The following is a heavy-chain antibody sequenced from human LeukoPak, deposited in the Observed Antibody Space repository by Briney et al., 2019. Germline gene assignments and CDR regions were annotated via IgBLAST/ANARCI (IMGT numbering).Heavy chain of an antibody. CDR2: IYYSGNT. V-gene: IGHV4-59*01. CDR3: ARDWGVGGRPGYMDV. D-gene: IGHD6-6*01. J-gene: IGHJ6*03. Sequence: SETLSLTCTVSGGSISNKYWSWIRQPPGKGLEWIGYIYYSGNTNYNPSLKSRVTILVDTSKNQVSLKLSSVTAADTAVYFCARDWGVGGRPGYMDVWGRGTTVTVSS. CDR1: GGSISNKY.